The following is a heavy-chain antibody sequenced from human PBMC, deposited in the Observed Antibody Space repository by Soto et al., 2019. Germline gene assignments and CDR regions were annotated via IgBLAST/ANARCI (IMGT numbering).Heavy chain of an antibody. V-gene: IGHV4-59*01. CDR1: GASISSSY. D-gene: IGHD3-16*01. CDR3: ARVWGLDYIDS. CDR2: IYHSGST. Sequence: SETLYLTCTVSGASISSSYWSWIRRPPGKGLEWIGYIYHSGSTKYNPSLKSRVTISVDTSKNQFSVKLSSVTAADTAVYYCARVWGLDYIDSWGKGRRVSDSA. J-gene: IGHJ4*02.